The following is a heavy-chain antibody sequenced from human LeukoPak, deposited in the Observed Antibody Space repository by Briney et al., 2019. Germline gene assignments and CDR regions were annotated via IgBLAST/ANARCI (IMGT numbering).Heavy chain of an antibody. Sequence: GSLRLSCAASGFTFSNYAMSWVRQAPGKGLEWVAFIRYDGSNKYYADSVKGRFTISRDNSKNTLYLQMNSLRAEDTAVYYCARGPSGYHNTGGQGTLVTVSS. D-gene: IGHD5-12*01. CDR1: GFTFSNYA. J-gene: IGHJ4*02. CDR2: IRYDGSNK. V-gene: IGHV3-30*02. CDR3: ARGPSGYHNT.